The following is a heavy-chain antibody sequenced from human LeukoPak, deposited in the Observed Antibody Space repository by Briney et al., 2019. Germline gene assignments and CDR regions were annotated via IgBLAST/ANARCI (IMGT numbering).Heavy chain of an antibody. CDR3: AAADYYDSSGYYPYAFHI. CDR2: IVVGSGNT. CDR1: GFTFTRSA. Sequence: SVKVSCKASGFTFTRSAMQWVRQARGQRLEWIGWIVVGSGNTNYAQTFQERVTITWDMSTSTAYMELSSLRSEDTAVYYCAAADYYDSSGYYPYAFHIWGQGTMVTVSS. D-gene: IGHD3-22*01. J-gene: IGHJ3*02. V-gene: IGHV1-58*02.